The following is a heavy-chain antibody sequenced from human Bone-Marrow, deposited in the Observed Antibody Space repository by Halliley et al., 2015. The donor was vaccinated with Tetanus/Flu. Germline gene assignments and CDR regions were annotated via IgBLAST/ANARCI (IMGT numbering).Heavy chain of an antibody. J-gene: IGHJ1*01. V-gene: IGHV3-23*01. CDR2: ISDSGGST. D-gene: IGHD2-15*01. CDR1: GFTFSSYA. Sequence: SLRLSCAASGFTFSSYAMSWVRQAPGKGLEWVSGISDSGGSTYYSDSVKGRFTISRDSSENTLYLQTDSLRAEDTAVYYCAKSHHGGNAQVEDAEYFQHWGQGTLVTVSS. CDR3: AKSHHGGNAQVEDAEYFQH.